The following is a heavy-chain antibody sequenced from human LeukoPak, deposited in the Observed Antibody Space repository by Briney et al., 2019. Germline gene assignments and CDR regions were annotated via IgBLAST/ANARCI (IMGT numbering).Heavy chain of an antibody. V-gene: IGHV3-21*01. J-gene: IGHJ3*02. Sequence: PGGSLRLSCAASGFTFSSYSMNWVRQAPGQGLEWVSSISSSSSYIYYAHSVKGRFTISRDNPRNSLCLQMNSLRAEDRAVYYCARVTSSGTDDFDIWGQGKMVTVSS. CDR3: ARVTSSGTDDFDI. CDR2: ISSSSSYI. CDR1: GFTFSSYS. D-gene: IGHD1-26*01.